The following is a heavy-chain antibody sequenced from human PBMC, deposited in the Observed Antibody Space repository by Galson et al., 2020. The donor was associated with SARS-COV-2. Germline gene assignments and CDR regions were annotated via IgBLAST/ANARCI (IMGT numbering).Heavy chain of an antibody. J-gene: IGHJ4*02. Sequence: SETLSLTCTVSGGSISSSSYYWGWIRQPPGKGLEWIGSIYYSGSTYYNPSLKSRVTISVDTSKNQFSLKLSSVTAADTAVYYCARHPEAVLWFGELLFGKGGFDYWGQGTLVTVSS. D-gene: IGHD3-10*01. CDR2: IYYSGST. CDR3: ARHPEAVLWFGELLFGKGGFDY. CDR1: GGSISSSSYY. V-gene: IGHV4-39*01.